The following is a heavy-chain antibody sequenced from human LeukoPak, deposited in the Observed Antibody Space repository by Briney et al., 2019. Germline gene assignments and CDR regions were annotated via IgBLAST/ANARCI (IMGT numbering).Heavy chain of an antibody. CDR3: ARVEASGYDYGAFDY. J-gene: IGHJ4*02. Sequence: PGGSLRLSCAASGFTFNTLWMSWVRQAPGKGLEWVANIKHDGSEKYYVDSVKGRFTISRDNAKNSLYLQMSSLRADDTAVYYCARVEASGYDYGAFDYWGQGTLVTVSS. CDR2: IKHDGSEK. CDR1: GFTFNTLW. D-gene: IGHD5-12*01. V-gene: IGHV3-7*01.